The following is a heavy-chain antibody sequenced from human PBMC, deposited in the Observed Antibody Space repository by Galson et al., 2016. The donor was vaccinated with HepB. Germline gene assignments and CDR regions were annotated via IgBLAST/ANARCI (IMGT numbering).Heavy chain of an antibody. CDR3: AKFWFGELAGIDY. D-gene: IGHD3-10*01. CDR1: GFPLSSYA. J-gene: IGHJ4*02. CDR2: LTISCSGGCT. V-gene: IGHV3-23*01. Sequence: SLRLSCAASGFPLSSYAMSLVRQVPGKGLEWVSSLTISCSGGCTDYADSVKGRFTISKDTSRNTLYLQMNSLRAEDTAVYYCAKFWFGELAGIDYWGQGALVTVSS.